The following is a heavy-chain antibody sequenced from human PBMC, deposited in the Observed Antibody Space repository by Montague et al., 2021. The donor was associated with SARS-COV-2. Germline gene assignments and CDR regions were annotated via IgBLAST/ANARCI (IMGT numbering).Heavy chain of an antibody. D-gene: IGHD3-10*01. CDR2: IWYDGSNK. Sequence: SLRLSCAASGFTFSSYGMHWVRQAPGKGLEWVAVIWYDGSNKYYADSVKGRFTISRDNSKKTLYLQMNSLRAEDTAVYYCARDLRFGELYPDFDYWGQGTLVTVSS. CDR3: ARDLRFGELYPDFDY. V-gene: IGHV3-33*01. CDR1: GFTFSSYG. J-gene: IGHJ4*02.